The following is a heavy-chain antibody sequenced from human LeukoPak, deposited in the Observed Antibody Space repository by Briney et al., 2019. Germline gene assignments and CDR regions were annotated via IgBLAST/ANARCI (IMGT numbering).Heavy chain of an antibody. CDR3: ARDSLQPAAAAGTGHFDY. CDR2: ISGSGGST. J-gene: IGHJ4*02. V-gene: IGHV3-23*01. D-gene: IGHD6-13*01. CDR1: GFTFSSYA. Sequence: AGGSLRLSCAASGFTFSSYAMSWVRQAPGKGLEWVAAISGSGGSTYYADSVKGRFTISRDNSKNTLYLQMNSLRAEDTAVYYCARDSLQPAAAAGTGHFDYWGQGTLVTVSS.